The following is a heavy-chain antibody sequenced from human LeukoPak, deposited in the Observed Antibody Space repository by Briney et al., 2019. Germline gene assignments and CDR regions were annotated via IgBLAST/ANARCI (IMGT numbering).Heavy chain of an antibody. CDR3: AKDISSYYYYGMDV. CDR2: ISSSSSTI. D-gene: IGHD2-2*01. CDR1: GFTFSSYS. J-gene: IGHJ6*02. V-gene: IGHV3-48*04. Sequence: GGSLRLSCAASGFTFSSYSMNWVRQAPGKGLEWVSYISSSSSTIYYADSVKGRFTISRDNAKNSLYLQMNSLRAEDTALYYCAKDISSYYYYGMDVWGQGTTVTVSS.